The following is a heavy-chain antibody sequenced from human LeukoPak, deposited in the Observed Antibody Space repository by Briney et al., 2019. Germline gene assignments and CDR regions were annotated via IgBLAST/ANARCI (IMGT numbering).Heavy chain of an antibody. Sequence: GGSLRLSCAASGFTFEDFSMHWVRQVPGKGLEWIIDWDGGITYYADSVKGRFTVSRDNSKRSLYLHLTSLTPEDTALYYCAKDSFVGTTSFLDSWGQGTLVIVSS. D-gene: IGHD1-26*01. CDR2: IDWDGGIT. CDR3: AKDSFVGTTSFLDS. V-gene: IGHV3-43*01. J-gene: IGHJ4*02. CDR1: GFTFEDFS.